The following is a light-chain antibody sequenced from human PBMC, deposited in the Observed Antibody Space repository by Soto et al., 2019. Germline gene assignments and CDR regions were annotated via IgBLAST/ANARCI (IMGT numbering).Light chain of an antibody. V-gene: IGLV1-36*01. CDR1: SSNIGNNA. Sequence: QSVLTQPPSLSEAPRQRVTISCSGGSSNIGNNAVNWYQQLPGKAPKLLMFYDNLLPSGVSDRFSGSKSGTSASLAISGLQSEDEADYYCAAWDDSLNGYVFGTGTKVTVL. CDR3: AAWDDSLNGYV. CDR2: YDN. J-gene: IGLJ1*01.